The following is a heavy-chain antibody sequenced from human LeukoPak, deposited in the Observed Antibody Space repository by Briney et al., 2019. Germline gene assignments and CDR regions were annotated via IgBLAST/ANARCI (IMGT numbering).Heavy chain of an antibody. V-gene: IGHV3-30*18. CDR3: AKDVSWNWFDP. J-gene: IGHJ5*02. CDR2: ISYDGSNK. Sequence: AGGCLRLSCAASGFTFSTYAMHWVRQAPGKGLEWVAVISYDGSNKYYADSVKGRFTISRDNSKNTLYLQMNTLRAEDTAVYYCAKDVSWNWFDPWGQGTLVTVSS. CDR1: GFTFSTYA.